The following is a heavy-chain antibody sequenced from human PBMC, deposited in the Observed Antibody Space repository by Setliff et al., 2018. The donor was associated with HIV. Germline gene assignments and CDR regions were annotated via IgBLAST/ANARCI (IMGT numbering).Heavy chain of an antibody. J-gene: IGHJ4*02. CDR1: GGSISGSSYY. D-gene: IGHD5-18*01. CDR3: ARLDSHGGDEY. V-gene: IGHV4-39*01. CDR2: IYYSGST. Sequence: PSETLSLTCTVSGGSISGSSYYWGWIRQPPGKGLERIGNIYYSGSTYYNPSLKSRVTISVDTSQNQFSLNLSSMTAADTAVYYCARLDSHGGDEYWGQGTLVTVSS.